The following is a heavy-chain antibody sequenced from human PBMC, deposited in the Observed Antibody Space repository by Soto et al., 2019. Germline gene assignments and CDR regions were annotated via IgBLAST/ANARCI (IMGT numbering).Heavy chain of an antibody. D-gene: IGHD5-12*01. V-gene: IGHV6-1*01. CDR3: ARGDNLGPKTGYAFDP. CDR2: TYFRSKWYN. CDR1: GDSVSSNTAS. J-gene: IGHJ5*02. Sequence: QTLSLTCAISGDSVSSNTASWNWIRQSPSRGLEWLGRTYFRSKWYNDYAVSVKRRIIINPDTSNNQFSLQLNSVTPEDTAVYFCARGDNLGPKTGYAFDPWGQGIMVTVSS.